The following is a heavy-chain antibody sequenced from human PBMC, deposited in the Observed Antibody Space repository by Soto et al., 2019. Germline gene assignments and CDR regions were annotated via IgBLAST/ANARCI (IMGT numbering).Heavy chain of an antibody. D-gene: IGHD2-8*01. CDR2: ISSSSSYI. CDR3: ARDSFYWPNSVCSPAGYCDY. V-gene: IGHV3-21*01. Sequence: GGSLRLSCAASGFTFSSYSMNWVRQAPGKGLEWVSAISSSSSYIYYADSVKGRFTISRDNAKNSLYLQMNSLRAEDTAVYYCARDSFYWPNSVCSPAGYCDYWGKGTLVTV. CDR1: GFTFSSYS. J-gene: IGHJ4*02.